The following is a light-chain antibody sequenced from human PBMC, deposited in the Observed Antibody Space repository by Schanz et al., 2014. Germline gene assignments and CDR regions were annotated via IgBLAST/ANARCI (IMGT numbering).Light chain of an antibody. CDR2: EGT. Sequence: QSVLTQPASVSGSPGQSITISCTGTSSDVGSYNLVSWYQQHPGEAPKLLIYEGTKRPSGVSYRFSGSKSGNTASLTVSGLQAEDEADYYCCSYAGSRVFGGGTKLTVL. V-gene: IGLV2-23*01. J-gene: IGLJ3*02. CDR1: SSDVGSYNL. CDR3: CSYAGSRV.